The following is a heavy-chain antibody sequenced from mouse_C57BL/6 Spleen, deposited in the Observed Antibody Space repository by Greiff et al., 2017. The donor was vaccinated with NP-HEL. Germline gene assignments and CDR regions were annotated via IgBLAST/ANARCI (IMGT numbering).Heavy chain of an antibody. CDR2: INPSNGGT. Sequence: VQLQQSGTELVKPGASVKLSCKASGYTFTSYWMHWVKQRPGQGLEWIGNINPSNGGTNYNEKFKSKATLTVDKSSSTAYMQLSSLTSEDSAVYYGVITTVVAEWYFDVWGTGTTVTVSS. D-gene: IGHD1-1*01. J-gene: IGHJ1*03. CDR3: VITTVVAEWYFDV. V-gene: IGHV1-53*01. CDR1: GYTFTSYW.